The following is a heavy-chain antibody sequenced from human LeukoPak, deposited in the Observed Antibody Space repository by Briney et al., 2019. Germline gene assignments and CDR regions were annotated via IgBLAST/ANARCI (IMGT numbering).Heavy chain of an antibody. D-gene: IGHD4-11*01. J-gene: IGHJ4*02. CDR2: ISYDGSNK. CDR1: GFTFSSYA. Sequence: PGGSLRLSCAASGFTFSSYAMHWVRQAPGKGLEWVAVISYDGSNKYYADSVKGRFTISRHNSENTLYLQMNSLRAEDTAVYYCARGMTNPFDYWGQGTLVTVSS. CDR3: ARGMTNPFDY. V-gene: IGHV3-30*14.